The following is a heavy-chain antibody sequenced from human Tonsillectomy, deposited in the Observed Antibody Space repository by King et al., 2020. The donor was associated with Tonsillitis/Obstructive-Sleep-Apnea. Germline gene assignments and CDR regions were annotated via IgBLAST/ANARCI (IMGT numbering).Heavy chain of an antibody. Sequence: QLQESGPGVVKPSETLSLTCTVAGGSIRSSSYYWGGSRQPPGKGLEWIGSSDHSGSTYDNTSLQSRVTISVDTSKNQFSLNLSSVTAADTAVYYCARHDLHVYGRQYNCFDTWAREPWSPSPQ. D-gene: IGHD2-15*01. V-gene: IGHV4-39*01. CDR2: SDHSGST. J-gene: IGHJ5*02. CDR1: GGSIRSSSYY. CDR3: ARHDLHVYGRQYNCFDT.